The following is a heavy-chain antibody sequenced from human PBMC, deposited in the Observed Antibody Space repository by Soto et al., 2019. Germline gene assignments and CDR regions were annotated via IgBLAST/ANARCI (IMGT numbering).Heavy chain of an antibody. CDR3: ARGAQGFFPVSGIYFYFDH. Sequence: ASVKVSCKASGYTFTGQYIHWVRQSPGQGLQWVGWVHPDSGGTNVAQAFQDRVTMTADTSITTAYMDLARLRPDDTAIFYCARGAQGFFPVSGIYFYFDHWGQGTPVTVSS. D-gene: IGHD3-22*01. CDR1: GYTFTGQY. CDR2: VHPDSGGT. V-gene: IGHV1-2*02. J-gene: IGHJ4*02.